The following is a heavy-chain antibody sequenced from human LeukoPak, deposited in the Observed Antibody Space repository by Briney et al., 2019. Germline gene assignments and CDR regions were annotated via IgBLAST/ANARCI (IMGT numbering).Heavy chain of an antibody. V-gene: IGHV1-2*02. Sequence: SSVKVSCKASGYTLTRYYMHWVRQAPGQELEGMGCINPNRSTTSYAQKFQGRVTMPRETSISTAYMELSRLRSDDTAVYYCARDWRIPVGDMKVGFDPWGRGTLVTVSS. CDR2: INPNRSTT. CDR3: ARDWRIPVGDMKVGFDP. CDR1: GYTLTRYY. J-gene: IGHJ5*02. D-gene: IGHD6-19*01.